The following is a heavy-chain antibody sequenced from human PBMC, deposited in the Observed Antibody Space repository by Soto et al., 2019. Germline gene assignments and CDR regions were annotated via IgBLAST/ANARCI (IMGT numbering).Heavy chain of an antibody. CDR2: IRNKAYGGTT. V-gene: IGHV3-49*03. D-gene: IGHD1-1*01. CDR1: GFSFGDYA. Sequence: SLRLSCTASGFSFGDYAVSWFRQAPGKGLEWVGFIRNKAYGGTTEYAASVKGRFTISRDDSKSIAYLQVNSLKTEDTAVYYCTRHDDVDAGPSRRSAFDCWGQGTMATVSS. CDR3: TRHDDVDAGPSRRSAFDC. J-gene: IGHJ3*01.